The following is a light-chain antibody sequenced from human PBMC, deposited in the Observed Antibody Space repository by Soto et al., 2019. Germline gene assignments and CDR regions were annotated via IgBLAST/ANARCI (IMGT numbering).Light chain of an antibody. J-gene: IGKJ4*01. CDR3: QQFSSYPLT. Sequence: EIVLTQSPATLSLSPGERATLSCRASQSVSSYLAWYQQKPGQAPSLLIYDASNRATGIPARFSGSGSGTDFTLTISRLEPEDFAVYYCQQFSSYPLTFGGGTKVEIK. V-gene: IGKV3-11*01. CDR2: DAS. CDR1: QSVSSY.